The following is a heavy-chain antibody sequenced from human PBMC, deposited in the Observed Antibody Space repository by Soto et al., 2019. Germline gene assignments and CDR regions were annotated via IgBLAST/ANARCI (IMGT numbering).Heavy chain of an antibody. D-gene: IGHD2-2*01. CDR2: INPSGGST. Sequence: ASVKVSCKASGYTFTSYYMHWVRQAPGQGLEWMGVINPSGGSTSYAQKFQGRVTMTRDTSTSTVYMELSSLRSEDTAVYYCARGSRKEYCSSTRCPEGLNWFDPWGQGTLVTVSS. CDR3: ARGSRKEYCSSTRCPEGLNWFDP. V-gene: IGHV1-46*01. CDR1: GYTFTSYY. J-gene: IGHJ5*02.